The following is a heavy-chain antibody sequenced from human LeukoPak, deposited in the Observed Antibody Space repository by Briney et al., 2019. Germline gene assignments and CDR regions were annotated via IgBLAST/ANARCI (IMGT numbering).Heavy chain of an antibody. CDR2: INAGNGNT. Sequence: ASVKVSCKASGYTFTSYAMHWVRQAPGQRLEWMGWINAGNGNTKYSQKFQGRVTITRDTSASTAYMELSSLRSEGTAVYYCARVPYSYDFWSGYYSGSPDFWDQGTLVTVSS. D-gene: IGHD3-3*01. V-gene: IGHV1-3*01. CDR3: ARVPYSYDFWSGYYSGSPDF. CDR1: GYTFTSYA. J-gene: IGHJ4*02.